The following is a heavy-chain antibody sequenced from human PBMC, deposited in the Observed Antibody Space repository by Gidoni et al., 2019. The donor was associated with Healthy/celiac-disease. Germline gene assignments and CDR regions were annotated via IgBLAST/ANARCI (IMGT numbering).Heavy chain of an antibody. Sequence: QVQLVESGGGVVQPGSSLRLSCAASGFTFRSYARHWVRQAPGKGLEWVAVISYDGSNKYYADSVKGRFTISRDNSKNTLYLQMNSLRAEDTAVYYCARDRGYCTGGVCKGYFDLWGRGTLVTVSS. CDR2: ISYDGSNK. D-gene: IGHD2-8*02. CDR3: ARDRGYCTGGVCKGYFDL. V-gene: IGHV3-30-3*01. CDR1: GFTFRSYA. J-gene: IGHJ2*01.